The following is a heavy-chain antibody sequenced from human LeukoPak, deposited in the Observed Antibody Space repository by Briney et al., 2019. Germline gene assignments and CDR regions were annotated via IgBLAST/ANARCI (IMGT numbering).Heavy chain of an antibody. CDR2: INPNSGGT. CDR1: GYTFTGYY. D-gene: IGHD6-19*01. CDR3: ARGTTYSSGWYLYHYYYYMDV. Sequence: ASVKVSCKASGYTFTGYYMHWVRQAPGQGLEWMGWINPNSGGTNYAQKFQGRVTMTRDTSISTAYMELSRLRSDDTAVYYCARGTTYSSGWYLYHYYYYMDVWGKGTTVTVSS. V-gene: IGHV1-2*02. J-gene: IGHJ6*03.